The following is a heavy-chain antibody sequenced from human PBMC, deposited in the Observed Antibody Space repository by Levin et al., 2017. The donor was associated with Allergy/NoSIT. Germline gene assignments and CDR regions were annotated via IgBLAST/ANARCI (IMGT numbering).Heavy chain of an antibody. CDR1: GFAVNTKS. D-gene: IGHD3-22*01. CDR3: ESTYYYDRSDFDY. CDR2: IYSAGAT. V-gene: IGHV3-66*01. Sequence: GESLKISCAASGFAVNTKSMNWVRQAPGGGLEWVSVIYSAGATYYADSVKGRFTISRDDSKNTVFLQMNSLRADDTALYFCESTYYYDRSDFDYWGQGTLVTVSS. J-gene: IGHJ4*02.